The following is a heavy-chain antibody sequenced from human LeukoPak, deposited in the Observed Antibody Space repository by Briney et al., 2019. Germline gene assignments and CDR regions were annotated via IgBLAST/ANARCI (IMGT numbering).Heavy chain of an antibody. CDR2: ISSGSDTV. Sequence: PGGSLRLSCAASGFTFSIYTMNWVRQAPGKGLEWISYISSGSDTVYYADSVKGRFTISRDNAKNSLYPQMNSLRAEDTAVYYCARDNTYLWLDYWGQGALVTVSS. V-gene: IGHV3-48*01. CDR3: ARDNTYLWLDY. J-gene: IGHJ4*02. CDR1: GFTFSIYT. D-gene: IGHD3-10*01.